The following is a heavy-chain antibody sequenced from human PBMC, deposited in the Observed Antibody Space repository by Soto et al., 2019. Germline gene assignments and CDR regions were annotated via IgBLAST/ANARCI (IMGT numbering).Heavy chain of an antibody. V-gene: IGHV4-30-4*01. D-gene: IGHD2-21*01. CDR2: IYNSGNT. CDR3: ASGLSGDKVDQ. CDR1: GGSISDGAYY. Sequence: SETLSLTCTVSGGSISDGAYYWSWIRQPPGKGLEWIGHIYNSGNTYNNPSLRSRLTISLDTSKSQFSLNLNSVTAADAAVYYCASGLSGDKVDQWGQGTLVTVSS. J-gene: IGHJ4*02.